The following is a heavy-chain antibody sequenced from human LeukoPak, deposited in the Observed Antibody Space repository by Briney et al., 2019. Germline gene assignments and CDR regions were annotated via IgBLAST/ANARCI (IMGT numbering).Heavy chain of an antibody. CDR1: GFTFDDYA. CDR2: ISWNSGSI. Sequence: GGSLRLPCAASGFTFDDYAMHWVRQAPGKGLEWVSGISWNSGSIGYADSVKGRFTISRDNAKNSLYLQMNSLRAEDTALYYCAKGGYSYGRIKFDYWGQGTLVTVSS. V-gene: IGHV3-9*01. J-gene: IGHJ4*02. CDR3: AKGGYSYGRIKFDY. D-gene: IGHD5-18*01.